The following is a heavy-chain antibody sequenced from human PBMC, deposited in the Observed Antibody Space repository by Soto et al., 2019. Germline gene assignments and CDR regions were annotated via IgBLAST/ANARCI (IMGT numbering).Heavy chain of an antibody. V-gene: IGHV3-23*01. CDR1: GFAVSSYA. CDR3: APVPAASSYYNTDV. CDR2: IVDTGGRT. D-gene: IGHD2-2*01. J-gene: IGHJ6*02. Sequence: EVQLLESGGGLVQPGGSLRLSCTASGFAVSSYAMNWVRQAPGKGLEWVSGIVDTGGRTFYADSVKGRFTISRDNAKNTLYLELNSLRAEDTAIYSCAPVPAASSYYNTDVWGQGTTVTVSS.